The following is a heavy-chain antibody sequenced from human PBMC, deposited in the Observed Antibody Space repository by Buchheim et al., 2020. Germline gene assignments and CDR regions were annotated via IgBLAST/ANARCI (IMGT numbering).Heavy chain of an antibody. J-gene: IGHJ4*02. CDR2: ITTSSSTK. V-gene: IGHV3-48*04. Sequence: EVQLVESGGDLVQPGGSLRLSCAASGFAFSDHSMNWVRQAPGKGLEWVSYITTSSSTKKYADSVRGRFTISRDNAQNPLFLQMNSLRAEDTAVYYCATDYGGNSAFDFWGQGTL. D-gene: IGHD4-23*01. CDR1: GFAFSDHS. CDR3: ATDYGGNSAFDF.